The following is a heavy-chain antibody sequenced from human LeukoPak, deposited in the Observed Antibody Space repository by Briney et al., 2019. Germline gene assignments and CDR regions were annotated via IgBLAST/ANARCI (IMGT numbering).Heavy chain of an antibody. V-gene: IGHV4-34*01. Sequence: SETLSLTCAVYGGSFSGYYWSWIRQPPGKGLEWIGEINHSGSTNYNPSLKSRVTISVDTSKNQFSLKLSSVTAADTAVYYCARRDIAAWYYYYMDVWGKGTTVTVSS. J-gene: IGHJ6*03. CDR1: GGSFSGYY. D-gene: IGHD6-25*01. CDR2: INHSGST. CDR3: ARRDIAAWYYYYMDV.